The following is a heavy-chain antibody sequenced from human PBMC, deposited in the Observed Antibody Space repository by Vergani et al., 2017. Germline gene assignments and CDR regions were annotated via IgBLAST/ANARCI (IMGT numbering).Heavy chain of an antibody. CDR2: IYYSGST. Sequence: QVQLQESGPGLVKPSETLSLTCTVSGGSISSYYWSWIRQPPGKGLEWIGYIYYSGSTNYNPSLKSRVTISVDTSKNQFSLKLSSVTAADTAVYYCARRGSHPYNWFDPWGQGTLVTVSS. J-gene: IGHJ5*02. V-gene: IGHV4-59*08. CDR3: ARRGSHPYNWFDP. CDR1: GGSISSYY. D-gene: IGHD1-26*01.